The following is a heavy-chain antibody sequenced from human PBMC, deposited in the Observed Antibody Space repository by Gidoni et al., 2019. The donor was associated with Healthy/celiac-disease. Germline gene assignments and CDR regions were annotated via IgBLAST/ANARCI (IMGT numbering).Heavy chain of an antibody. CDR1: GGSFSGYY. V-gene: IGHV4-34*01. CDR3: TLRWYKFDAFDI. CDR2: INHSGST. D-gene: IGHD1-20*01. J-gene: IGHJ3*02. Sequence: QVQLQQWGAGLLKPSETLSLPCAVYGGSFSGYYWSWIRQPPGKGLEWIGEINHSGSTNYNPSLKIRVTISVDTSKNQFSLKLSSVTAADTAVYYCTLRWYKFDAFDIRGQGTMVTVSS.